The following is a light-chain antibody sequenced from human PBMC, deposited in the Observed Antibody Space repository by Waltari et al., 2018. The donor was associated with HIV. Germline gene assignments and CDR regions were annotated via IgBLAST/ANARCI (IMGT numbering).Light chain of an antibody. CDR2: GNT. Sequence: QSVLTQPPSVSGAPGQRVTISCTGSSPNIGAGYDVHWYQQLPGTAPKLLIYGNTKRPSGVSDRFAGSKSGTSASLAITGLQAEDEADYYCQSYDSRQSGFWVFGGGTTLTVL. J-gene: IGLJ3*02. V-gene: IGLV1-40*01. CDR3: QSYDSRQSGFWV. CDR1: SPNIGAGYD.